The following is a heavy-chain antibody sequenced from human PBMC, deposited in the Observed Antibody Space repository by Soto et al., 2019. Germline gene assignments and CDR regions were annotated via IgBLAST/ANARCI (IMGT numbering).Heavy chain of an antibody. CDR2: ISACDDDT. J-gene: IGHJ6*03. V-gene: IGHV1-18*01. CDR1: GYSFIDYG. D-gene: IGHD3-9*01. Sequence: GPEVKKPGASVKVSCTTSGYSFIDYGVGWVRHAPGQGLEGVGWISACDDDTEYAGKFQGRVTMTTDTSTSTDYMELRSLTADDTAVYYSARAVRAFRTCHYYYVYMNVWNSGTTVPVSS. CDR3: ARAVRAFRTCHYYYVYMNV.